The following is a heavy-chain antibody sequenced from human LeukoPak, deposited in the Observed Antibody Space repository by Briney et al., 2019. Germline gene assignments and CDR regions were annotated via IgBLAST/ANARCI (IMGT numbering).Heavy chain of an antibody. J-gene: IGHJ4*02. D-gene: IGHD5-18*01. CDR1: GGSISSHY. Sequence: SETLSLTCTVSGGSISSHYWSWIRQPPGKGLEWIGYIYYSGSTNYNPSLKSRVTISIDTSKNQFSLKLSSVTAADTAVYYCARVSRRSYSYGTFDYWGQGTLVTVSS. CDR3: ARVSRRSYSYGTFDY. V-gene: IGHV4-59*11. CDR2: IYYSGST.